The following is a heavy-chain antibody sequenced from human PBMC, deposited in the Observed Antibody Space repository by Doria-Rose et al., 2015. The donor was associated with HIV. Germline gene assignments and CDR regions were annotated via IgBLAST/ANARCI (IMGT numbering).Heavy chain of an antibody. D-gene: IGHD6-13*01. CDR2: IFSDDER. V-gene: IGHV2-26*01. CDR1: GVSLSSLGVG. CDR3: ARIKSSRWYHKYYFDF. Sequence: QVTLKESDPVLVKPTETLTLTCTVSGVSLSSLGVGVSWIRQPPGKALEWLANIFSDDERSYKTSLKSRLTISRGTSKSQVVLTMTDMDPVDTATYYCARIKSSRWYHKYYFDFWGQGTLVIVSA. J-gene: IGHJ4*02.